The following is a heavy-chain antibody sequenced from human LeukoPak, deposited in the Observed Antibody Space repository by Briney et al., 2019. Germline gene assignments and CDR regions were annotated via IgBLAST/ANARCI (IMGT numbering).Heavy chain of an antibody. Sequence: GSLRLSCAASGFTLSTYWMTWVRQAPRKGLEWVAAVKPDGSEKYYVDSVKGRFTISRDNAKNSLYLQLSSLRAEDTAMYYCVRTTYGDYWGQGTLVTVSS. D-gene: IGHD1-1*01. V-gene: IGHV3-7*02. CDR1: GFTLSTYW. J-gene: IGHJ4*02. CDR2: VKPDGSEK. CDR3: VRTTYGDY.